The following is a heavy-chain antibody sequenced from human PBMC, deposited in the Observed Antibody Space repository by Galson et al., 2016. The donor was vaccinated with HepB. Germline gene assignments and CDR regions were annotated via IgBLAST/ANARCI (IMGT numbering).Heavy chain of an antibody. V-gene: IGHV3-21*01. CDR3: ATSPILRYFDWLRSRGHERFDY. J-gene: IGHJ4*02. Sequence: SLRLSCAASGFTFSSYSMNWVRQAPGKGLEWVSSISSSSSYIYYADSVKGRFTISRDNAKNSLYLQMNSLRAEDTAVYYCATSPILRYFDWLRSRGHERFDYWGQGTLVTVSS. D-gene: IGHD3-9*01. CDR1: GFTFSSYS. CDR2: ISSSSSYI.